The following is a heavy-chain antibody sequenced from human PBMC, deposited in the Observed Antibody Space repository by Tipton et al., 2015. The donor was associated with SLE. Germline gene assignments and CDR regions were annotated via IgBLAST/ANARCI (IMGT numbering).Heavy chain of an antibody. CDR1: GFSFSSYG. Sequence: SLRLSCAASGFSFSSYGMHWVRQAPGKGLEWVAVIWYDGSNKYYADSVKGRFTISRDNSKNTLYLQMNSLRAEDTAVYYCAKYLYASGSYYPFDYWGQGTLVTVSS. CDR2: IWYDGSNK. J-gene: IGHJ4*02. D-gene: IGHD3-10*01. V-gene: IGHV3-33*06. CDR3: AKYLYASGSYYPFDY.